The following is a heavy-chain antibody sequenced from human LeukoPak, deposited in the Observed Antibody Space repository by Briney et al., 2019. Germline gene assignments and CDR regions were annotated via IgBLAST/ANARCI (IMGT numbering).Heavy chain of an antibody. D-gene: IGHD3-9*01. J-gene: IGHJ4*02. CDR2: ISASGATT. CDR1: GFTFRSYA. Sequence: PGGSLRLSCAASGFTFRSYAMSWVRQAPGKGLEWVAAISASGATTKYADSVKGRFAISRDNSKNMLYLQMNSLRAEDTAVYYCTKDWYDILTGTFDYWGQGTLVTVPA. V-gene: IGHV3-23*01. CDR3: TKDWYDILTGTFDY.